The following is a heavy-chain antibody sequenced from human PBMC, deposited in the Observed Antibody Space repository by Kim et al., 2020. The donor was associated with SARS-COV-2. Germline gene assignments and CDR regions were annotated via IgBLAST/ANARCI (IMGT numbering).Heavy chain of an antibody. V-gene: IGHV4-59*08. J-gene: IGHJ4*02. CDR2: IYYNGNT. CDR1: GTSVNGLF. CDR3: ANAAADAFDF. Sequence: SETLSLTCTVSGTSVNGLFWSWLRQSPGKTLEWIGYIYYNGNTEYNPSLKSRVTMSIDTSKNQFSLNLRSVTAADTAVYYCANAAADAFDFWGQGALVTV. D-gene: IGHD6-25*01.